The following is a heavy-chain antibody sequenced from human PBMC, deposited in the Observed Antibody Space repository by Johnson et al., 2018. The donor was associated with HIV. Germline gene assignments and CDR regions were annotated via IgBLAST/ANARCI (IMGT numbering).Heavy chain of an antibody. D-gene: IGHD6-13*01. CDR1: GFIFDDFG. Sequence: VQLVESGGGVVRPGGSLRLSCAASGFIFDDFGMSWVRQAPGKGLEWVTGINWNGGNTGYADSVKGRFTISRDNAKNSLYLQMNSLRAEDTALYYCAKDITRYSSSWDDAFDIWGQGTMVTVSS. CDR3: AKDITRYSSSWDDAFDI. CDR2: INWNGGNT. V-gene: IGHV3-20*04. J-gene: IGHJ3*02.